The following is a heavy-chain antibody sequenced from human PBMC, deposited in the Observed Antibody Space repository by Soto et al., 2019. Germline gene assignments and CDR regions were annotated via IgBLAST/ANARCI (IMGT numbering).Heavy chain of an antibody. CDR1: GGSISSSNW. CDR3: ARDLGISYSYYYYYGMDV. J-gene: IGHJ6*02. V-gene: IGHV4-4*02. CDR2: IYHSGST. D-gene: IGHD6-13*01. Sequence: SETLSLTCAVSGGSISSSNWWSWVRQPPGKGLEWIGEIYHSGSTNYNPSLKSRVTISVDKSKNQFSLKLSSVTAADTAVYYCARDLGISYSYYYYYGMDVWGQGTTVT.